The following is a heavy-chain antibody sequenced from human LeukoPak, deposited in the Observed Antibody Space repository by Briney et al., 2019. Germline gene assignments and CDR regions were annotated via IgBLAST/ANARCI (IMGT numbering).Heavy chain of an antibody. J-gene: IGHJ4*02. CDR3: ERDGGDGDHLDY. D-gene: IGHD4-17*01. V-gene: IGHV3-33*01. CDR1: GFTFSSYA. CDR2: ILFDGSNT. Sequence: GGSLRLSCAASGFTFSSYAMHWVRQAPGKGLEWVALILFDGSNTYYADSVKGRFTISRDNSKNTLFLRMNSLSGEDTAVYYCERDGGDGDHLDYWGQGTLVTVFS.